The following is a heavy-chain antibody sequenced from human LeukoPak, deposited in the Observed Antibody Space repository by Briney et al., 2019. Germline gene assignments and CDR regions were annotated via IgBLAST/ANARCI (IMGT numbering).Heavy chain of an antibody. CDR2: ISGSGGST. D-gene: IGHD2-2*02. J-gene: IGHJ4*02. Sequence: PGGSLRLSCTASGFTFGDYAMSWVRQAPGKGLEWVSAISGSGGSTYYADSVKGRFTISRDNSKNTLYLQMNSLRAEDTAVYYCAKDLVVVPAAIPEDYWGQGTLVTVSS. CDR1: GFTFGDYA. CDR3: AKDLVVVPAAIPEDY. V-gene: IGHV3-23*01.